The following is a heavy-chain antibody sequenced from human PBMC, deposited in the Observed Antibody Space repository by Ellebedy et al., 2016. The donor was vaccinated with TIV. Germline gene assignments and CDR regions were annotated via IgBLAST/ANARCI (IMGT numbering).Heavy chain of an antibody. V-gene: IGHV1-46*01. Sequence: ASVKVSCKASGYTFTSYYMHWVRQAPGQGLEWMGIINPSGGSTSYAQKFQGRVTMTRDTSTSTAYMELSSLRSEDTAVYYCARDRNKYSSRGAFDIWGQGTMVTVSS. CDR1: GYTFTSYY. D-gene: IGHD6-6*01. J-gene: IGHJ3*02. CDR2: INPSGGST. CDR3: ARDRNKYSSRGAFDI.